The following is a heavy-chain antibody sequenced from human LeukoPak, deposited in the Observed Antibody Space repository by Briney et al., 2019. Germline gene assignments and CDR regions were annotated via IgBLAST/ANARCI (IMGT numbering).Heavy chain of an antibody. D-gene: IGHD1-7*01. V-gene: IGHV4-59*01. J-gene: IGHJ4*02. Sequence: ETLXLTCTVSGGSISSYYWSWIRQPPGKGLEWIGYIYYSGTTNYNPSLKSRVTISVDTSKNQFSLKLSSVTAADTAVYYCARSITGTKGPYFDYWGQGTLVTVSS. CDR3: ARSITGTKGPYFDY. CDR1: GGSISSYY. CDR2: IYYSGTT.